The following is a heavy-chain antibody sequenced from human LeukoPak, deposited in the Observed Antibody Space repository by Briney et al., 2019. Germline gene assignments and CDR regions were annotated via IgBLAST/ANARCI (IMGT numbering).Heavy chain of an antibody. CDR3: ARGKRGYIVGTQLDY. CDR2: INHSGST. D-gene: IGHD5-12*01. J-gene: IGHJ4*02. Sequence: PSETLSLTCAVYGGSFSGYYWSWIRQPPGKGLEWIGEINHSGSTNYNPSLKSRVTISVDTSKNQFSLKLSSVTAADTAVYYCARGKRGYIVGTQLDYWGQGTLVTVSS. V-gene: IGHV4-34*01. CDR1: GGSFSGYY.